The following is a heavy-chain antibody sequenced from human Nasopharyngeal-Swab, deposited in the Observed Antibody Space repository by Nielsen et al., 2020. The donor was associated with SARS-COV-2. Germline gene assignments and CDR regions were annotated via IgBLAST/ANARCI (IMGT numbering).Heavy chain of an antibody. CDR2: ISSSSSYT. CDR3: ARDRYDFWSGYYTPYYYYYGMDV. Sequence: RQAPGKGLEWVSYISSSSSYTNYADSVKGRFTISRDNAKNSLYLQMNSPRAEDTAVYYCARDRYDFWSGYYTPYYYYYGMDVWGQGTTVTVSS. D-gene: IGHD3-3*01. J-gene: IGHJ6*02. V-gene: IGHV3-11*06.